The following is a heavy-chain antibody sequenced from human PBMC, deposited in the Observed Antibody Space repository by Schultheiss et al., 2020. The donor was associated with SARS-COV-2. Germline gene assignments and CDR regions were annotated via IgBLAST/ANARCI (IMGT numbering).Heavy chain of an antibody. CDR2: ISTSSTTI. J-gene: IGHJ4*02. D-gene: IGHD6-13*01. CDR3: ARDHGSSSWSFDY. CDR1: GFTFSYYS. V-gene: IGHV3-48*01. Sequence: GGSLRLSCASSGFTFSYYSMIWVRQAPGKGLEWLAYISTSSTTIYYADSVKGRFTISRDNAKKSLYLQMNSLRGDDTAVYYCARDHGSSSWSFDYWGQGTLVTVSS.